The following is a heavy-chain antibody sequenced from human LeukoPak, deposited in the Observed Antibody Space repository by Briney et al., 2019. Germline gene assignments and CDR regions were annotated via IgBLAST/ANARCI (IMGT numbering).Heavy chain of an antibody. V-gene: IGHV3-48*03. J-gene: IGHJ4*02. Sequence: GGSLRLSCAASGFTFSSYEMNWVRQAPGKGLEWVSYISSSGSTIYYADSVKGRFTISRDNAKNSLYLQMNSLRAEDTAVYYCARDRPGPLYSNYNYWGQGTLVTVSS. CDR3: ARDRPGPLYSNYNY. CDR1: GFTFSSYE. D-gene: IGHD4-11*01. CDR2: ISSSGSTI.